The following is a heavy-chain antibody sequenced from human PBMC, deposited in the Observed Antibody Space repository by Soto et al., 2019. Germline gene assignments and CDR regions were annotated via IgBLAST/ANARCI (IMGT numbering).Heavy chain of an antibody. CDR1: GGSISSSSYY. CDR2: IYYSGST. V-gene: IGHV4-39*01. J-gene: IGHJ3*02. D-gene: IGHD3-3*01. Sequence: QLQLQESGPGLVKPSETLSLTCTVSGGSISSSSYYWGWIRQPPGKGLEWIGSIYYSGSTYYNPSLKSRVTISVDTSKNQFSLKLSSVTAADTAVYYCATPGRDYDFWSGGDAFDIWGQGTMVTVSS. CDR3: ATPGRDYDFWSGGDAFDI.